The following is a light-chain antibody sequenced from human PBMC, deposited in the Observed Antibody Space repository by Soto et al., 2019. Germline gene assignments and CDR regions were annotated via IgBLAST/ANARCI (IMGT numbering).Light chain of an antibody. CDR2: GAS. CDR1: QSVSSN. V-gene: IGKV3-15*01. CDR3: QQYNNWPPWT. Sequence: EVVMTQSPATLSVSPGERATLSCRASQSVSSNLAWYQQKPCQAPRLLIYGASTRATGIPARFSGSGSGTELTLTISSLQSEDFAVYYCQQYNNWPPWTFGQGTQVEIK. J-gene: IGKJ1*01.